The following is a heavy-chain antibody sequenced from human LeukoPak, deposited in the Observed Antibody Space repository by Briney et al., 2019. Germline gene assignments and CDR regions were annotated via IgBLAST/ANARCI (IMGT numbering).Heavy chain of an antibody. CDR1: GDSISSNIYY. CDR3: ARGVVAAAGRTFDF. D-gene: IGHD6-13*01. J-gene: IGHJ4*02. CDR2: FHYSGST. Sequence: SETLSLTCTVSGDSISSNIYYWAWIRQPPGKGLEWIGSFHYSGSTYYNPSLKSRVTISLDTSKNQLSLRLSSVTAADTAVYYCARGVVAAAGRTFDFWGRGTLVTVSS. V-gene: IGHV4-39*07.